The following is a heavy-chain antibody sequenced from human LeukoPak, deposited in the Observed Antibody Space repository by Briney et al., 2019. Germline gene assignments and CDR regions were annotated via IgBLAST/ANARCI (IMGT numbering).Heavy chain of an antibody. J-gene: IGHJ4*02. V-gene: IGHV3-30*03. CDR2: ISSDGSNK. CDR1: GFTFCSYA. Sequence: GRSLRLACAPSGFTFCSYAMNWVRQSPGKGLGWVAVISSDGSNKFYVDSVKGRFTISRDNPKNTLYLQMNSLRPEDTAVYYCATDSSSRIQLWTPLKYWGQGTLVTVSS. D-gene: IGHD5-18*01. CDR3: ATDSSSRIQLWTPLKY.